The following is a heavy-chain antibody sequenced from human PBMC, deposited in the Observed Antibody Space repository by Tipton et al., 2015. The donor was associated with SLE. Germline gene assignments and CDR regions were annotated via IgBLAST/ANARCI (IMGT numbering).Heavy chain of an antibody. CDR2: IYYSGST. D-gene: IGHD3-16*01. CDR3: ARMSWGASPYYYYGMDV. Sequence: TLSLTCTVSGGSVSSSSYYWAWIRQPPGKGLEWIGNIYYSGSTYYNPSLKSRVTISVDTSKNQFSLKLSSVTAADTAVYYCARMSWGASPYYYYGMDVWGQGTTVTVSS. J-gene: IGHJ6*02. CDR1: GGSVSSSSYY. V-gene: IGHV4-39*07.